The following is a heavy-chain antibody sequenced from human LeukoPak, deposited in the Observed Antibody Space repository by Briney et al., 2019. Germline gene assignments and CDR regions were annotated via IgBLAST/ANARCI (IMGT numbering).Heavy chain of an antibody. D-gene: IGHD3-3*01. V-gene: IGHV3-30*03. Sequence: PGGSLRLSCVASGFTFSSYSMNWVRQAPGKGLEWVAVISYDGSNKYYADSVKGRFTISRDNSKNTLYLQMNSLRAEDTAVYYCARGDDVEWFDYWGQGTLVTVSS. CDR3: ARGDDVEWFDY. J-gene: IGHJ4*02. CDR1: GFTFSSYS. CDR2: ISYDGSNK.